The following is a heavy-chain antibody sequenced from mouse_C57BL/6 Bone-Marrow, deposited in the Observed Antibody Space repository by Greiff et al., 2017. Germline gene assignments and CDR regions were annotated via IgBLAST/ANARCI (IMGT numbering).Heavy chain of an antibody. CDR3: ARRGAAGYVDV. CDR2: ISGGGGNT. D-gene: IGHD6-1*01. V-gene: IGHV5-9*01. Sequence: EVQLVESGGGLVKPGGSLKLSCAASGFTFSSYTMSWVRQTPEKRLEWVATISGGGGNTYYPDSVKGRFTISRDNAKNTLYLQMSSLRSEDTALYYCARRGAAGYVDVWGTGTTVTVSS. CDR1: GFTFSSYT. J-gene: IGHJ1*03.